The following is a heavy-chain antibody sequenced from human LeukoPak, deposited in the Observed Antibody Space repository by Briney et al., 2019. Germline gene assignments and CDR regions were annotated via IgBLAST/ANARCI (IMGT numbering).Heavy chain of an antibody. CDR3: ARDRALFRDAFDI. CDR1: GGSISSYY. CDR2: IYYSGST. J-gene: IGHJ3*02. Sequence: PSETLSLTCTVSGGSISSYYWSWIRQPPGKGLEWIGYIYYSGSTNYNPSLKSRVTISVDTSKNQFSLKLSSVTAADTAVYYCARDRALFRDAFDIWGQGTMVTVSS. V-gene: IGHV4-59*01.